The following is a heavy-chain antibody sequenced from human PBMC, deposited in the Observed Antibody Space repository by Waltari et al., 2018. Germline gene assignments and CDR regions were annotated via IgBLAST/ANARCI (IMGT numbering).Heavy chain of an antibody. Sequence: QVQLVQSGAEVKKPGSSVKVSCKASGGTFSSYAISWVRQAPGQGLEWMGRDIPMFGTANYAQKVQGRVTITADKSTSTAYMELSSLRSEDTAVYYCARGAVAATGYYGMDVWGQGTTVTVSS. D-gene: IGHD6-19*01. J-gene: IGHJ6*02. CDR3: ARGAVAATGYYGMDV. V-gene: IGHV1-69*08. CDR1: GGTFSSYA. CDR2: DIPMFGTA.